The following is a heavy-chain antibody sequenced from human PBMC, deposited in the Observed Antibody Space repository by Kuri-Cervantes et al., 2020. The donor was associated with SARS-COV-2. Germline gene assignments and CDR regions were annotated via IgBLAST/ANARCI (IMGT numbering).Heavy chain of an antibody. CDR1: GGSIGSSNW. D-gene: IGHD3-16*01. Sequence: GSLRLSCAVSGGSIGSSNWWSWVRQPPGKGLEWIGEIYHSGSTNYNPSLKSRVTISVDKSKNQFSLKLSSVTAADTAVYYCARLSLGDVEIFAEDYYYYGMDVWGQGTTVTVSS. V-gene: IGHV4-4*02. J-gene: IGHJ6*02. CDR2: IYHSGST. CDR3: ARLSLGDVEIFAEDYYYYGMDV.